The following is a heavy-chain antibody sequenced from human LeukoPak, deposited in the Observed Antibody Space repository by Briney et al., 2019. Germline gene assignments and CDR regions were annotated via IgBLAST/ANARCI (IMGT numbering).Heavy chain of an antibody. CDR1: GFTFSSYS. CDR2: ISSSSSYI. CDR3: ARDPCSSSWYLSAEYFQH. Sequence: KPGGSLRLSCAASGFTFSSYSMNWVRQAPGKGLEWVSSISSSSSYIYYADSVKGRFTISRDNAKNSLYLQMNSLRAEDTAVYYCARDPCSSSWYLSAEYFQHWGQGTLVTVSS. J-gene: IGHJ1*01. V-gene: IGHV3-21*01. D-gene: IGHD6-13*01.